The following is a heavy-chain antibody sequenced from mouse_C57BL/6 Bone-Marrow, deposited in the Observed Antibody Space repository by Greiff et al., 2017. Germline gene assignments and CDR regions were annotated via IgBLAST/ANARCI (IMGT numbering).Heavy chain of an antibody. CDR2: IYPRSGNT. CDR3: ARGKDFWYFDV. CDR1: GYTFTSYG. Sequence: VQRVESGAELARPGASVKLSCKASGYTFTSYGISWVKQRTGQGLEWIGEIYPRSGNTYYNEKFKGKATLTADKSSSTAYMELRSLTSEDSAVYFCARGKDFWYFDVWGTGTTVTVSS. J-gene: IGHJ1*03. V-gene: IGHV1-81*01.